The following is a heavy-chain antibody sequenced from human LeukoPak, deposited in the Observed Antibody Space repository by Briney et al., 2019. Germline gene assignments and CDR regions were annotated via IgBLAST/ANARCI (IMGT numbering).Heavy chain of an antibody. Sequence: GGSLRLSCAASGFTFSSYEMNWVRQAPGKGLEWVSAISGSGGSTYYADSVKGRFTISRDNSKNTLYLQMNSLRAEDTAVYYCADSRGSYYDWDAFDIWGQGTMVTVSS. CDR3: ADSRGSYYDWDAFDI. J-gene: IGHJ3*02. D-gene: IGHD1-26*01. CDR1: GFTFSSYE. CDR2: ISGSGGST. V-gene: IGHV3-23*01.